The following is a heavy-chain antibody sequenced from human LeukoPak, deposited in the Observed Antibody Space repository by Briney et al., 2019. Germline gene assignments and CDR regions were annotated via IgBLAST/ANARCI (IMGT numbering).Heavy chain of an antibody. CDR1: GYPFVTYY. Sequence: ASVKVSCKTSGYPFVTYYIHWVRQAPGQGLEWMARINPNGGVTKCAQKFQGRITASRDTSITTAYMELSGLISDDTALYYCARDRYYDSSGTNPGERALEIWGQGTMITVSS. CDR3: ARDRYYDSSGTNPGERALEI. CDR2: INPNGGVT. V-gene: IGHV1-2*02. D-gene: IGHD3-22*01. J-gene: IGHJ3*02.